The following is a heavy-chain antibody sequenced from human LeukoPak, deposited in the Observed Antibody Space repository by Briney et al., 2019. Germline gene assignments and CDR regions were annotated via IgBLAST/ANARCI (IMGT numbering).Heavy chain of an antibody. CDR3: AGSRAGGAVH. CDR2: INHIGST. J-gene: IGHJ4*02. D-gene: IGHD1-26*01. Sequence: SETLSLTCVVSSPSYSGNYWNSIRQSPGKGLECLVEINHIGSTNYNPSLKSRVTISLDTSKKQSSLKLNSVTAADTAVYYCAGSRAGGAVHWGQGTLVTVSS. V-gene: IGHV4-34*01. CDR1: SPSYSGNY.